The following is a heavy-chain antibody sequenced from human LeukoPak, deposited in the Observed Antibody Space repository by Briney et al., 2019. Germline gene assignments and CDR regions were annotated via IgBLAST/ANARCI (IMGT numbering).Heavy chain of an antibody. CDR3: VREGAEYGSSFQSS. J-gene: IGHJ4*02. Sequence: ASVKVSCKASGYSFSNFYMYWVRQAPGQGLEWMGIINPSGGSSTYAQKFHGRVTMTRDTSTSTVYMELSSLRSEDTAVYYCVREGAEYGSSFQSSWGQGTLVTVSS. CDR2: INPSGGSS. CDR1: GYSFSNFY. V-gene: IGHV1-46*01. D-gene: IGHD6-6*01.